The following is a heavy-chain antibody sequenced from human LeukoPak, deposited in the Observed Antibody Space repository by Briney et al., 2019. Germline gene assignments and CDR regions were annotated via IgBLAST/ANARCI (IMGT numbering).Heavy chain of an antibody. Sequence: PGRSLRLSCAASGFTFDDYAMHWVRQAPGKGLEWVSGISWNSGSIGYADSVKGRFTISRDNAKNSLYLQMNSLRAEDTALYYCAKAIGSPDDYWGQGTLVTVSS. D-gene: IGHD3-10*01. CDR2: ISWNSGSI. CDR1: GFTFDDYA. J-gene: IGHJ4*02. CDR3: AKAIGSPDDY. V-gene: IGHV3-9*01.